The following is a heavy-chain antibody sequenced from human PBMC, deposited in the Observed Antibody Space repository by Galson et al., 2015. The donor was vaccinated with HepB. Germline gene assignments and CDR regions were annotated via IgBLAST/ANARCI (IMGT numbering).Heavy chain of an antibody. CDR1: GFTFSSYA. D-gene: IGHD3-22*01. V-gene: IGHV3-23*01. J-gene: IGHJ4*02. Sequence: LRLSCAASGFTFSSYAMSWVRQAPGEGLEWVSAISGSGGITYYADSVKGRLTISRDNSKNTFYLQMNSLRAEDTAVYYCARVPPHSSGYQYYFDYWGQGTLVTVSS. CDR2: ISGSGGIT. CDR3: ARVPPHSSGYQYYFDY.